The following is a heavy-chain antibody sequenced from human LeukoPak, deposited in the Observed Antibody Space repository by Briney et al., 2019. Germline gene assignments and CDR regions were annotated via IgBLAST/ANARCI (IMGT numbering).Heavy chain of an antibody. CDR2: IYYSGST. D-gene: IGHD1-26*01. V-gene: IGHV4-59*01. Sequence: SETLSLTCTVSGGSISSYYWSWIRQPPGKGLEWIGYIYYSGSTNYNPSLKSRVTISVDTSKNQFSLKLSSVTAADTAVYYCAGGIGSGSYRAGVWFDPWGQGTLVTVSS. CDR3: AGGIGSGSYRAGVWFDP. CDR1: GGSISSYY. J-gene: IGHJ5*02.